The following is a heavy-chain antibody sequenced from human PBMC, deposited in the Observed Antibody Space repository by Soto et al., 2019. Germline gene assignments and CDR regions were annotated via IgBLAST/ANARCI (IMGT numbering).Heavy chain of an antibody. CDR3: AKDHTRGYSYGYSFDY. CDR2: ISGSGGST. V-gene: IGHV3-23*01. J-gene: IGHJ4*02. Sequence: QLGGSLRLSCAASGFTFSSYAMSWVRQAPGKGLEWVSAISGSGGSTYYADSVKGRFTISRDNSKNTLYLQMNSLRAEDTAVYYCAKDHTRGYSYGYSFDYWGQGTLVTVSS. CDR1: GFTFSSYA. D-gene: IGHD5-18*01.